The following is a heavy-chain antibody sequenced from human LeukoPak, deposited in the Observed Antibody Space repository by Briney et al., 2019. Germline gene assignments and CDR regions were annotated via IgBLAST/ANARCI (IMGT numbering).Heavy chain of an antibody. CDR1: GGSISSSSYY. CDR2: IYYSGST. Sequence: KPSETLSLTCTVSGGSISSSSYYWGWIRQPPGKGLEWIGSIYYSGSTYYNPSLKSRVTISVDTSKNQFSLKLSSVTAADTAVYYCARQVGVVVVAANYRGQGTLVTVSS. V-gene: IGHV4-39*01. D-gene: IGHD2-15*01. J-gene: IGHJ4*02. CDR3: ARQVGVVVVAANY.